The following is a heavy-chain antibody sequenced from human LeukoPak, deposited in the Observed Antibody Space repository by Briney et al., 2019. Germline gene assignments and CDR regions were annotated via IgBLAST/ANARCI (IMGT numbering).Heavy chain of an antibody. Sequence: ASLKVSCKASGYTFSGYYLHWVRQAPGQGLEWMGWINPNSGGTNCAQKFQGRVTMTRDTSLSTAYMELSRVRSDDTAVYYCARLAATQIGNFDYWGQGTLVTVSS. CDR2: INPNSGGT. D-gene: IGHD6-25*01. J-gene: IGHJ4*02. CDR1: GYTFSGYY. V-gene: IGHV1-2*02. CDR3: ARLAATQIGNFDY.